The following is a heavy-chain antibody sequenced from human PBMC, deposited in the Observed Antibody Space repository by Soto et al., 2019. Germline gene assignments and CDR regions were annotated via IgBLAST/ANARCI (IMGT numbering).Heavy chain of an antibody. D-gene: IGHD3-22*01. CDR1: GYTFTSYG. CDR3: ARRKRAYYDSSGLDY. J-gene: IGHJ4*02. Sequence: AALKFSCKASGYTFTSYGSIWVRQAPGQGLEWMGWISAYNGNTNYAQKLQGRVTMTTDTSTSTAYMELRSLRSDDTAVYYCARRKRAYYDSSGLDYWGQGTLVTVPQ. CDR2: ISAYNGNT. V-gene: IGHV1-18*04.